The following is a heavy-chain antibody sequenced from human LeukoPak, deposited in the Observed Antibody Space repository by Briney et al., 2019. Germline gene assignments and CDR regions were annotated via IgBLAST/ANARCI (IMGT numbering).Heavy chain of an antibody. J-gene: IGHJ4*02. CDR3: ARDPPGEAWELLSLTFDY. CDR1: GSTFSSYS. V-gene: IGHV3-48*01. D-gene: IGHD1-26*01. Sequence: EPGGSLRLSCAASGSTFSSYSMNWVRQAPGKGLEWVSYISSSSSTIYYADSVKGRFTIPRDNAKNSLYLQMNSLRAEDTAVYYCARDPPGEAWELLSLTFDYWGQGTLVTVSS. CDR2: ISSSSSTI.